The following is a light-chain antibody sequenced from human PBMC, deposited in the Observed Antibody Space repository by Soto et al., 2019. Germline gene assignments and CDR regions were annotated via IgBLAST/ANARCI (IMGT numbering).Light chain of an antibody. CDR2: WAS. CDR3: QQYYSTLPIT. Sequence: DIVMTQSPDSLAVSLGERATINCKSSQSILYSSNNKNYLAWYQQKPGQPPKLLIYWASTRESGVPDRLSDSGSGTDFTLAISSLQAEDVAVYYCQQYYSTLPITFGQGTRVEIK. V-gene: IGKV4-1*01. J-gene: IGKJ5*01. CDR1: QSILYSSNNKNY.